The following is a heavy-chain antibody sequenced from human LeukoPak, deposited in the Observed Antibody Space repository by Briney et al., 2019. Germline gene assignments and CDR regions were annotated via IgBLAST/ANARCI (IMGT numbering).Heavy chain of an antibody. J-gene: IGHJ4*02. V-gene: IGHV4-4*09. CDR3: ARSRVGATPYFDY. Sequence: PSETLSLTCTVSGGSIISYYWSWIRQPPGKGLEWIGYIYTSGSTNYNPSLKSRVTISVDTSKNQFSLKLSSVTAADTAVYYCARSRVGATPYFDYWGQGTLVTVSS. CDR2: IYTSGST. CDR1: GGSIISYY. D-gene: IGHD1-26*01.